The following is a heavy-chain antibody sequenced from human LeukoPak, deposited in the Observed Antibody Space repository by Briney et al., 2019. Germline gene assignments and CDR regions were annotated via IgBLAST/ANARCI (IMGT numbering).Heavy chain of an antibody. CDR3: ARSPNNWNDEPYYFDY. J-gene: IGHJ4*02. Sequence: PGGSLRLSCAASGFTFSSYAMSWVRQAPGKGLEWVSAISGSGGSTYYADSVKGRFTISRDNSKNTLYLQMNSLRAEDTAVYYCARSPNNWNDEPYYFDYWGQGTLVTVSS. D-gene: IGHD1-20*01. CDR2: ISGSGGST. V-gene: IGHV3-23*01. CDR1: GFTFSSYA.